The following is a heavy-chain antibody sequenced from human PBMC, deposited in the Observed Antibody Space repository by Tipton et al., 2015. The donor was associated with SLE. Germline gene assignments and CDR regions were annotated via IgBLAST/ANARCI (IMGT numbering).Heavy chain of an antibody. D-gene: IGHD3-22*01. CDR3: ARGSDRSGYFGAFDI. V-gene: IGHV4-59*01. CDR2: IYYSGST. J-gene: IGHJ3*02. Sequence: TLSLTCSVSGGSIRTEYWSWIRQPPKKGLEWIGYIYYSGSTYYNPSLKSRVTMSRDTSTNQFSLTLNSVTAADTAVYYCARGSDRSGYFGAFDIWGLGAMVTVSS. CDR1: GGSIRTEY.